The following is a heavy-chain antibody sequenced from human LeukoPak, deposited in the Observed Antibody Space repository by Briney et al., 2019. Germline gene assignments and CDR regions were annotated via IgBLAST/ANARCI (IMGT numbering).Heavy chain of an antibody. CDR3: ARARPYYYDSSGLDY. Sequence: ASVKVSCKASGYTFTGYYMHWVRQAPGQGLEWMGWINPNNGGTNYAQNFQGRVTMTRFTSISIAYMELSRLTSDDTAVYYCARARPYYYDSSGLDYWGQGTLVTVSS. D-gene: IGHD3-22*01. CDR1: GYTFTGYY. J-gene: IGHJ4*02. CDR2: INPNNGGT. V-gene: IGHV1-2*02.